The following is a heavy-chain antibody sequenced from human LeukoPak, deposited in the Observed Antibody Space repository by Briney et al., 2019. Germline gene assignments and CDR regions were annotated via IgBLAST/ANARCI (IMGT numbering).Heavy chain of an antibody. J-gene: IGHJ4*02. CDR2: ISWNSGSI. CDR3: AKDKSSGWYDFDY. V-gene: IGHV3-9*01. CDR1: GFTFDDYA. Sequence: GRSLRLSCAASGFTFDDYAMHWVRQAPGKGLEWVSGISWNSGSIGYADSVKGRFTISRDNAKNSLYLQMNSLRAEDTALYYCAKDKSSGWYDFDYWGQGALVTVSS. D-gene: IGHD6-19*01.